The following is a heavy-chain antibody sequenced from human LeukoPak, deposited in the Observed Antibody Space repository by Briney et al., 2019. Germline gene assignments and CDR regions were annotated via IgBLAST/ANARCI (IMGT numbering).Heavy chain of an antibody. V-gene: IGHV4-31*11. J-gene: IGHJ4*02. Sequence: SETLSLTCAVSGDSISSGGYWWSWIRQHPGKGPEWIEYISYGGNTYYNPSLKSRVAISADTPKNQFSLKLSSTTAADTAVYYWARGPVATPSEFDYWGQGTLVTVSS. CDR3: ARGPVATPSEFDY. CDR1: GDSISSGGYW. D-gene: IGHD5-12*01. CDR2: ISYGGNT.